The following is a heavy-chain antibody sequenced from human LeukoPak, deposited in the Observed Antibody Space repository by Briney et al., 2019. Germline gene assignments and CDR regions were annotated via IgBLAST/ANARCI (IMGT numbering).Heavy chain of an antibody. D-gene: IGHD2-2*02. Sequence: ASVKVSCKASGYTFTDYYIHWVLQAPGKGREWMGRFDPEDGETIYAEKFQGRVTITADTSTDTAYMELSSLTSDDTAVYYCARYCGSANCYIDAFDFWGQGTMVTVSS. CDR1: GYTFTDYY. V-gene: IGHV1-69-2*01. CDR3: ARYCGSANCYIDAFDF. J-gene: IGHJ3*01. CDR2: FDPEDGET.